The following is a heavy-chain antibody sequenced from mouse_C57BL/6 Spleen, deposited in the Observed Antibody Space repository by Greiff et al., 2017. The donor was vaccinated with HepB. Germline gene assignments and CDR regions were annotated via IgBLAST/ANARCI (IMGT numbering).Heavy chain of an antibody. D-gene: IGHD2-3*01. CDR1: GFTFSSYA. CDR3: ARDDYDGLAWFAY. Sequence: EVQVVESGGGLVKPGGSLKLSCAASGFTFSSYAMSWVRQTPEKRLEWVATISDGGSYTYYPDNVKGRFTISRDNAKNNLYLQMSHLKSEDTAMYYCARDDYDGLAWFAYWGQGTLVTVSA. V-gene: IGHV5-4*01. CDR2: ISDGGSYT. J-gene: IGHJ3*01.